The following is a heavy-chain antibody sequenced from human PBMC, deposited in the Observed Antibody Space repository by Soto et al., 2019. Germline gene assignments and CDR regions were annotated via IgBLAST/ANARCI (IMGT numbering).Heavy chain of an antibody. V-gene: IGHV3-74*01. D-gene: IGHD2-21*02. CDR3: ARESRDWPLNWFDP. Sequence: GGSLRLSXAASGFNFSNHWMHWVRQRPGEGLVWVSRITSDGKSKAYAESVKGRFAISRDNAKNTLYLQMNGLTAEDTAVYYCARESRDWPLNWFDPWGQGTLVTVSS. J-gene: IGHJ5*02. CDR1: GFNFSNHW. CDR2: ITSDGKSK.